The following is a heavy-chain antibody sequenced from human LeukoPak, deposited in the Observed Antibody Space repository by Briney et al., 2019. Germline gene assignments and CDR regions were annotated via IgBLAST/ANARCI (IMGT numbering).Heavy chain of an antibody. CDR3: GIRLYDF. V-gene: IGHV3-23*01. J-gene: IGHJ4*02. CDR1: GFTFSSYG. Sequence: PGGSLRLSRAASGFTFSSYGMTWVRQAPGKGLEWVSGITNSGGSTYYADSVKGRFTISRDNSKNTLYLHMNSLRAEDTALYYCGIRLYDFWGQGTLVTVSS. CDR2: ITNSGGST. D-gene: IGHD1-14*01.